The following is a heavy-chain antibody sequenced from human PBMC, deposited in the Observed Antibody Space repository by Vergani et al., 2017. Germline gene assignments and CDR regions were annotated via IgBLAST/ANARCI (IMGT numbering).Heavy chain of an antibody. J-gene: IGHJ4*02. Sequence: QVQLVESGGGVVQPGRSVRLSCAASGFTFSSYAMHWVRQAPGKGLEWVAVISYDGSNKYYADSVKGRFTISRDNSKNTLYLQMNSLRAEDTAVYYCAREINTAAAGVFDYWGQGTLVTVSS. CDR2: ISYDGSNK. CDR3: AREINTAAAGVFDY. D-gene: IGHD6-13*01. V-gene: IGHV3-30*04. CDR1: GFTFSSYA.